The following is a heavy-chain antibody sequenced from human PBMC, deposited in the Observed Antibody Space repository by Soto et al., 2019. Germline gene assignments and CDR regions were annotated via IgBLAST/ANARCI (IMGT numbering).Heavy chain of an antibody. CDR2: VRGNSYGA. J-gene: IGHJ5*02. CDR1: GFMFENYA. D-gene: IGHD6-19*01. V-gene: IGHV3-23*01. CDR3: EQGQSENGVDCLDP. Sequence: GGSLRLSCAASGFMFENYAMIWVRQAPGKGLEWVATVRGNSYGAYYADSVRGRFIISRDNSKNTMSLQLNSLRDDDTAIYYCEQGQSENGVDCLDPWGPGTLVTVSS.